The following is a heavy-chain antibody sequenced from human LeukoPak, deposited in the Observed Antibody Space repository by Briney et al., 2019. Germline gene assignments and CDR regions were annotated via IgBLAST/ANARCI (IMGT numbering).Heavy chain of an antibody. J-gene: IGHJ4*02. CDR2: DIPTLGIA. V-gene: IGHV1-69*04. D-gene: IGHD5-18*01. CDR3: AREYGGGYSYGYYY. Sequence: GSSVKVSCKASGGTFSSYAISWVRQAPGQGLEWVGRDIPTLGIANYAQSFQGRVTITADKSTGTAYMQLSSLRSEDTAVYYCAREYGGGYSYGYYYWGQGTLVSVSS. CDR1: GGTFSSYA.